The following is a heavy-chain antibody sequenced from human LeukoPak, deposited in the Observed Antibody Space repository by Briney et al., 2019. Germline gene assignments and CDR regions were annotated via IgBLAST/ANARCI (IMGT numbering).Heavy chain of an antibody. D-gene: IGHD3-22*01. J-gene: IGHJ4*02. Sequence: ASVKVSCKASGYTFTGYYMHWVRQAPGQGLEWMGWINPNSGGTNYAQKFQGRVTMTRDTSISTAYMELSRLRSDDTAVYYCASPVNSSGYYYEGFDYWGQGTPVTVSS. CDR2: INPNSGGT. CDR1: GYTFTGYY. V-gene: IGHV1-2*02. CDR3: ASPVNSSGYYYEGFDY.